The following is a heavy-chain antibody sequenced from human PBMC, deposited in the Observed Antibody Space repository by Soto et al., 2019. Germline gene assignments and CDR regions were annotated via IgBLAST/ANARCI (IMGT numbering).Heavy chain of an antibody. D-gene: IGHD3-22*01. CDR3: ARDHGDYDSSGYYGPAFDI. CDR1: GGTFSSYA. V-gene: IGHV1-69*13. CDR2: IIPIFGTA. J-gene: IGHJ3*02. Sequence: SVKVSCKASGGTFSSYAISWVRQAPGQGLEWMGGIIPIFGTANYAQKFQGRVTITADESTSTAYMELSSLRSEDTAVYYCARDHGDYDSSGYYGPAFDIWGQGTMVTVSS.